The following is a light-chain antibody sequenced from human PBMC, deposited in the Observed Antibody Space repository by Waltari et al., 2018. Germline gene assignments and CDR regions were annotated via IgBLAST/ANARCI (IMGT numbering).Light chain of an antibody. CDR1: KSITRY. CDR3: QQTNTMPWT. CDR2: GAS. J-gene: IGKJ1*01. V-gene: IGKV1-39*01. Sequence: DIKLTQSPSSLPATIGDRVTVSCRASKSITRYCNWYQLQPGKAPQLLIYGASTLQSGIPSRFSGSGSGTDFTLTISSLQPEDFGNYSCQQTNTMPWTFGQGTKVEIK.